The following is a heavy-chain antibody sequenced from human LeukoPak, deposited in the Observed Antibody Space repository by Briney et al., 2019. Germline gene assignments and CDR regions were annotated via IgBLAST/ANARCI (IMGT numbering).Heavy chain of an antibody. D-gene: IGHD1-26*01. CDR2: INPSGGST. V-gene: IGHV1-46*01. CDR3: ARDSTPTYYSGTYYFEY. Sequence: ASVKVSCKASGYTFASYYMHWVRQAPGQGLEWMGIINPSGGSTTYAQKFQGRVTMTRDMSTSTVYMELSSLRSEDTAVYYCARDSTPTYYSGTYYFEYWGQGTLVTVSS. J-gene: IGHJ4*02. CDR1: GYTFASYY.